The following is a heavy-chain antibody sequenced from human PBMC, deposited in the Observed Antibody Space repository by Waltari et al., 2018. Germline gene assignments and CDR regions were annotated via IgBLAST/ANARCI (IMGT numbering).Heavy chain of an antibody. CDR2: IISSGVTT. CDR3: TKEQYQPGGMDV. CDR1: GFTFSRSA. D-gene: IGHD1-26*01. Sequence: EVQLLESGGGWVQPGGSLRLSCAASGFTFSRSAMSWVRQAPGKGLGGVSHIISSGVTTYYADSVKGRFTFSRDISKNTLYLQMNSLRAGDTAVYFCTKEQYQPGGMDVWGQGTTVTVSS. V-gene: IGHV3-23*01. J-gene: IGHJ6*02.